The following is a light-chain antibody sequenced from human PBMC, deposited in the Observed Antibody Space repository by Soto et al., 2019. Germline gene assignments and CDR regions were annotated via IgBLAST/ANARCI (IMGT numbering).Light chain of an antibody. CDR2: AAS. CDR1: XXVGHN. Sequence: QSPATLSLSPXXSATLSXXXXXXVGHNLAWYQQTPGQAPRLLIYAASDRATGIPARFRGSGSDTDFTLTITSVEPEDFAVYYCQQRSRWPRDTFGQGTKLEIK. CDR3: QQRSRWPRDT. J-gene: IGKJ2*01. V-gene: IGKV3-11*01.